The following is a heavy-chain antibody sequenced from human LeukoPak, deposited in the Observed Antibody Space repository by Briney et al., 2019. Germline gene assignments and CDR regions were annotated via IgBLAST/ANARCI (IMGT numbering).Heavy chain of an antibody. CDR1: GGSISSGGYS. D-gene: IGHD4-17*01. J-gene: IGHJ5*02. Sequence: PSETLSLTCAVSGGSISSGGYSWSWIRQPPGKGLEWIGYIYHSGSTYYNPSLKSRVTISVDRSKNQFSLKLSSVTAADTAVYYCARSSYGDYGWFDLWGQGTLVTVSS. V-gene: IGHV4-30-2*01. CDR3: ARSSYGDYGWFDL. CDR2: IYHSGST.